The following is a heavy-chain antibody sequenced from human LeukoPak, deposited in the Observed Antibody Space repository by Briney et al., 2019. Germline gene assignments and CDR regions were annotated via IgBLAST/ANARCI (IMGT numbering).Heavy chain of an antibody. CDR1: GFTFDDYA. Sequence: GGSLRLSCAASGFTFDDYAMHWVRQAPGKGLEWVSGISWNSGSIGYADSVKGRFTISRDNAKNSLYLQMNSLRAEDTALYYCARGGRGSWGQGTPVTVSS. CDR3: ARGGRGS. J-gene: IGHJ4*02. V-gene: IGHV3-9*01. D-gene: IGHD5-12*01. CDR2: ISWNSGSI.